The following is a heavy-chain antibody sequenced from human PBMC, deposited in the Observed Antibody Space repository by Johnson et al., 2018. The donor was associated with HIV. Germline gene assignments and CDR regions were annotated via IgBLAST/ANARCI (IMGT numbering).Heavy chain of an antibody. CDR3: ARGPIADDAFDI. V-gene: IGHV3-30*02. CDR2: IGNDGIKK. J-gene: IGHJ3*02. Sequence: QVQLVESGGGLIQPGESLTLSCAASGFTFSNSGMHWVRQVPGKGLEWVAFIGNDGIKKYYADSVKGRFTISRDNSRKTLYLQMNSLRAEDTAVYFCARGPIADDAFDIWGQGTMVTVSS. D-gene: IGHD3-16*02. CDR1: GFTFSNSG.